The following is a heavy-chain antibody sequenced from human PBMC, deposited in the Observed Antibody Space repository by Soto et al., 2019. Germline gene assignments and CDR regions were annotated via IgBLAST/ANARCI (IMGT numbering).Heavy chain of an antibody. Sequence: QVQLVQSGAEVKKPGSSVKVSCKTSGGTFNRYGISWVRQAPGQGLEWMGGIIPIFGTGNYAQKFQGRVTITADESTTTAYMELRRLTSEDTAVYYCARATTSHSYYFYGMDVWGQGTTVTVSS. J-gene: IGHJ6*02. CDR3: ARATTSHSYYFYGMDV. V-gene: IGHV1-69*12. CDR1: GGTFNRYG. CDR2: IIPIFGTG.